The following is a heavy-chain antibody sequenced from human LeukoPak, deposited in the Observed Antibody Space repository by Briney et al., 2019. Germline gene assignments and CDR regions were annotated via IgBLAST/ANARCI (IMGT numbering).Heavy chain of an antibody. CDR2: ISYDGSNK. Sequence: GGSLRLSCAASGFTFSSYAMHWVRQAPGKGLEWVAVISYDGSNKYYADSVKGRFTISRDNSKNTLYLQMNSLRAEDTAVYYCARDSGGEYSYGLVFDYWGQGTLVTVSS. J-gene: IGHJ4*02. V-gene: IGHV3-30-3*01. D-gene: IGHD5-18*01. CDR3: ARDSGGEYSYGLVFDY. CDR1: GFTFSSYA.